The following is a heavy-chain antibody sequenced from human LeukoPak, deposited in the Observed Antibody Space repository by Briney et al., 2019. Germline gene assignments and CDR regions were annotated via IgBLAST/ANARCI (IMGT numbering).Heavy chain of an antibody. V-gene: IGHV1-2*04. CDR1: GYTFTGYY. CDR3: ARDDGPGGYYYYGMDV. CDR2: INPNSGGT. Sequence: ASVKVSYKASGYTFTGYYMHWVRQAPGQGLEWRGLINPNSGGTNYAQKFQGWVTMTRDTSISTAYMELSRLRSDDTAVYYCARDDGPGGYYYYGMDVWGQGTTVTVSS. J-gene: IGHJ6*02. D-gene: IGHD5-24*01.